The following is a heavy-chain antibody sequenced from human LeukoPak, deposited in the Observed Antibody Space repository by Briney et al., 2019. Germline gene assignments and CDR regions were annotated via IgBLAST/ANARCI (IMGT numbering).Heavy chain of an antibody. CDR1: GYTFTSYW. J-gene: IGHJ4*02. V-gene: IGHV5-51*01. D-gene: IGHD3-3*01. CDR2: IYPGDSDT. CDR3: ARQGITIFGVVNPIDY. Sequence: GESLKISCKGSGYTFTSYWIGWVRQMPGKGLEWMGIIYPGDSDTRYRPSFQGQVTISADKSISTAYLQWSSLKASDTAMYYCARQGITIFGVVNPIDYWGQGTLDTVSS.